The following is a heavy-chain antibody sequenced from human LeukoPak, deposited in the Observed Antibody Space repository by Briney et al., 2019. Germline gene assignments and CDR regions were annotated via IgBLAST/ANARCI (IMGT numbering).Heavy chain of an antibody. D-gene: IGHD2-15*01. CDR3: ARRYCSGGSCYSFRGDWFDP. J-gene: IGHJ5*02. CDR2: IWYDGSNK. CDR1: GFTFSSYG. Sequence: GGSLRLSCAASGFTFSSYGMHWVRQAPGKGLEWVAVIWYDGSNKYYADSVKGRFTISRDNSKNTLYLQMNSLRAGDTAVYYCARRYCSGGSCYSFRGDWFDPWGQGTLVTVSS. V-gene: IGHV3-33*01.